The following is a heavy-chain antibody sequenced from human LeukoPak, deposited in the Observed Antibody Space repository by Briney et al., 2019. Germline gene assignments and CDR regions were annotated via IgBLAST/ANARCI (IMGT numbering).Heavy chain of an antibody. J-gene: IGHJ6*02. CDR2: MEISGIT. CDR3: ARELEGGSGYGMDV. CDR1: VSITSSDYF. V-gene: IGHV4-61*02. Sequence: SETLSLTCTVSVSITSSDYFWSWIRQPAGKGLEWIGRMEISGITNYNPSLQSRVTSSLDTSKNQFSLKLSSVTAADTAVYYCARELEGGSGYGMDVWGQGTTVTVSS. D-gene: IGHD3-10*01.